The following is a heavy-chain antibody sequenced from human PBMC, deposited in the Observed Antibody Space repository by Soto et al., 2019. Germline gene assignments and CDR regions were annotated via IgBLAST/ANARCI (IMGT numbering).Heavy chain of an antibody. D-gene: IGHD3-22*01. CDR2: ISGSGGST. Sequence: GGSLRLSCAASGFTFSSYAMSWVRQAPGKGLEWVSAISGSGGSTYYADSVKGRFTISRDNSKNTLYLQMNSLRAEDTTVYYCAKILQYTMIVDYYYYGMDVWGQGTTVTVSS. J-gene: IGHJ6*02. CDR3: AKILQYTMIVDYYYYGMDV. CDR1: GFTFSSYA. V-gene: IGHV3-23*01.